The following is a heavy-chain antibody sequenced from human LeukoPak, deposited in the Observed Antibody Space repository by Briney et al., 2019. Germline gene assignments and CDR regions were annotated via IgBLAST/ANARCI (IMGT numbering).Heavy chain of an antibody. J-gene: IGHJ4*02. CDR2: INPNSGGT. Sequence: EASVKVSCKASGYTFTGYYMHWVRQAPGQGLEWMGWINPNSGGTDYAQKFQGRVTMTRDTSISTAYMEVSRLRSDDTAVYYCATDRYSSRWSYYWGQGTLVTVSS. CDR1: GYTFTGYY. D-gene: IGHD6-13*01. V-gene: IGHV1-2*02. CDR3: ATDRYSSRWSYY.